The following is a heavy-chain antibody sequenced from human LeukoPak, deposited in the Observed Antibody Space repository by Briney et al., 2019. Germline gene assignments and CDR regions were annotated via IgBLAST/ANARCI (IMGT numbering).Heavy chain of an antibody. CDR1: GFTFSSYA. CDR3: ASWARVTTTDY. Sequence: GGSLRLSCAASGFTFSSYAMHWVRQAPGKGLEWVAVISYDGSNKYYADSVKGRFTISRDNSKNTLYLQMNSLRAEDTAVYYCASWARVTTTDYWGQGTLVTVSS. J-gene: IGHJ4*02. V-gene: IGHV3-30-3*01. CDR2: ISYDGSNK. D-gene: IGHD4-17*01.